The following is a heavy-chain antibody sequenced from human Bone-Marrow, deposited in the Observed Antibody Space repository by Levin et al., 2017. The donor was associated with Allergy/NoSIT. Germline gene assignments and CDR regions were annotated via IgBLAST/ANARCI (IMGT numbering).Heavy chain of an antibody. V-gene: IGHV3-9*01. CDR3: AKARTVVEFHDAFDI. CDR2: INWNSGTK. J-gene: IGHJ3*02. CDR1: GFPFDDYA. D-gene: IGHD3-22*01. Sequence: GGSLRLSCAASGFPFDDYAIHWVRQGPGKGLEWVSGINWNSGTKGYADSVKGRFTISRDNARNSLYLQMNSLITEDTALYYCAKARTVVEFHDAFDIWGQGTMVTVSS.